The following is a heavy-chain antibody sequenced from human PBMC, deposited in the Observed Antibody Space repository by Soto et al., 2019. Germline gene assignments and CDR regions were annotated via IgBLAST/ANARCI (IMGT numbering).Heavy chain of an antibody. J-gene: IGHJ3*02. V-gene: IGHV3-48*01. D-gene: IGHD2-2*01. CDR1: GFTFSSYS. CDR3: ASNGYCSSTSCYDDAFDI. Sequence: GGSLRLSCAASGFTFSSYSMNWVRQAPGKGLEWVSYISSSSSTIYYADSVKGRFTISRDNAKNSLYLQMNSLRAEDTAVYYCASNGYCSSTSCYDDAFDIWGQGTMVTVSS. CDR2: ISSSSSTI.